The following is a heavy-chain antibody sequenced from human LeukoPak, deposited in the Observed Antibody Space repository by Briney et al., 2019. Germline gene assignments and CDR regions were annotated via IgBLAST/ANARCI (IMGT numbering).Heavy chain of an antibody. Sequence: PAGSLRLSCVASGFTFSSYAMNWVRRAPGKGLEWVSVITNSGHSTNYADSVKGRFTISRDNSKNTLYLQMNSLRAEDTAVYYCAKESPGDLDYWGQGTLVTVSS. D-gene: IGHD3-16*01. CDR2: ITNSGHST. J-gene: IGHJ4*02. CDR1: GFTFSSYA. V-gene: IGHV3-23*01. CDR3: AKESPGDLDY.